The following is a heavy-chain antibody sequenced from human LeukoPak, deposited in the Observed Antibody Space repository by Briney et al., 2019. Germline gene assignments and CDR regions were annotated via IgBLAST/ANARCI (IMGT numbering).Heavy chain of an antibody. D-gene: IGHD2-2*01. CDR2: INHSGST. CDR3: ARGGRGRVPAAHKDV. V-gene: IGHV4-34*01. J-gene: IGHJ6*03. CDR1: GGSFSGYY. Sequence: SETLSLTCAVYGGSFSGYYWSWIRQPPGKGLEWIGEINHSGSTNYNPSLKSRVTISVDTSKNQFSLKLSSVTAADTAVYYCARGGRGRVPAAHKDVWGKGTTVTVSS.